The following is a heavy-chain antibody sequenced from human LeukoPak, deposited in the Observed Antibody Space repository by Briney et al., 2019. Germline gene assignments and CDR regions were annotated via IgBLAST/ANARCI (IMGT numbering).Heavy chain of an antibody. V-gene: IGHV3-48*04. D-gene: IGHD6-13*01. J-gene: IGHJ4*02. Sequence: GGSLRLSCAASGFTFSSYGMNWVRQAPGKGLEWVSYISSSSSTIYYADSVKGRFTISRDNAKNSLYLQMNSLRAEDTAVYYCARDRAAAGSRYFDYWGQGTLVTVSS. CDR3: ARDRAAAGSRYFDY. CDR1: GFTFSSYG. CDR2: ISSSSSTI.